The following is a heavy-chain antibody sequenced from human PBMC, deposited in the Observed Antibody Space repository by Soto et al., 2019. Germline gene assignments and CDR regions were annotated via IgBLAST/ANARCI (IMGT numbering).Heavy chain of an antibody. CDR1: GFTFISFG. D-gene: IGHD3-22*01. CDR3: ARGREYYYDSSGYYYDY. J-gene: IGHJ4*02. Sequence: QVQLVESGGGVVQPGSSLRLSCEASGFTFISFGMHWVRQAPGKGLEWVAVIWYDGSNKYYADSVKGRFTISRDNSKNTLYLQMNSLRAEDTAVYYCARGREYYYDSSGYYYDYWGQGTLVTVSS. V-gene: IGHV3-33*01. CDR2: IWYDGSNK.